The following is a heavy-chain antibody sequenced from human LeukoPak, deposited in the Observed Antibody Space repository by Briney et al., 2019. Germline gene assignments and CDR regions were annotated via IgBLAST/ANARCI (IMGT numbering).Heavy chain of an antibody. CDR3: PRAGTLYCSGGSCYQCNLYYYYCGMYV. CDR1: GGSISSYY. J-gene: IGHJ6*02. Sequence: PSETLSLTCTVSGGSISSYYWSWIRQPPGKGLEWVGYIYYSGSNNYNPSLKSRVTISVYQCKNQFYLKLRSVTAAETAVYYCPRAGTLYCSGGSCYQCNLYYYYCGMYVWGQGTTVTVSS. CDR2: IYYSGSN. V-gene: IGHV4-59*01. D-gene: IGHD2-15*01.